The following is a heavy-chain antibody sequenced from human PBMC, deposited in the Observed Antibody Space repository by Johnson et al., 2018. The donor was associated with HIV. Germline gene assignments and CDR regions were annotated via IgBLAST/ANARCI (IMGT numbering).Heavy chain of an antibody. CDR1: GFTVSSNY. J-gene: IGHJ3*02. V-gene: IGHV3-66*01. CDR2: IFSGGST. D-gene: IGHD5-24*01. CDR3: ARACRDGYTCDVFDI. Sequence: VQLVESGGGLVQPGGSLRLSCAASGFTVSSNYMTWVRQAPGKGLAWVSVIFSGGSTYYADSVKGRFTISRDNYKNKLYLQMTSLRAEDTAVYYCARACRDGYTCDVFDIWGQGTMVTVSS.